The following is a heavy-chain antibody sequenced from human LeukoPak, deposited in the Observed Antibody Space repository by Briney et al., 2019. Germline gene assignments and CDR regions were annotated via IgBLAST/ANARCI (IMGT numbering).Heavy chain of an antibody. CDR2: IRYDGSNK. D-gene: IGHD5-18*01. CDR1: GFTFSDYY. CDR3: ATYRQVLLPFES. J-gene: IGHJ4*02. Sequence: PGGSLRLSCAASGFTFSDYYMSWIRQAPGKGLEWVAFIRYDGSNKYYADSVKGRFTISRDNSKNTLYLQMNSLRAKDTAIYYCATYRQVLLPFESWGQGTLVTVSS. V-gene: IGHV3-30*02.